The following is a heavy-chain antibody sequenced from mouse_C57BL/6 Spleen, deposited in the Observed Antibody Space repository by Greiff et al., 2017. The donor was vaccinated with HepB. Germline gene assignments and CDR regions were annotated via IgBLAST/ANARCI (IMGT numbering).Heavy chain of an antibody. CDR1: GYSITSGYD. Sequence: EVKLQESGPGMVKPSQSLSLTCTVTGYSITSGYDWHWIRHFPGNKLEWMGYISYSGSTNYNPSLKSRISITHDTSKNPFFLKLNSVTTVDTATYYCARDVAGTRPFAYWGQGTLVTVSA. D-gene: IGHD4-1*01. J-gene: IGHJ3*01. V-gene: IGHV3-1*01. CDR3: ARDVAGTRPFAY. CDR2: ISYSGST.